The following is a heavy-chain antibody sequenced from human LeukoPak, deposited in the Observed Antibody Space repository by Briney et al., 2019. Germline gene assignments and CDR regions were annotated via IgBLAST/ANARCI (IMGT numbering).Heavy chain of an antibody. Sequence: PGGSLRLSCAASGFTLSNYWMHWVRQDPGKGLVWVSYINPDGSNTNYADSVKGRFTISRDNAKNALYLQMNSLRAEDTAVYYCAKDLHYGSADYWGQGTLVTVSS. CDR1: GFTLSNYW. D-gene: IGHD3-10*01. V-gene: IGHV3-74*01. J-gene: IGHJ4*02. CDR2: INPDGSNT. CDR3: AKDLHYGSADY.